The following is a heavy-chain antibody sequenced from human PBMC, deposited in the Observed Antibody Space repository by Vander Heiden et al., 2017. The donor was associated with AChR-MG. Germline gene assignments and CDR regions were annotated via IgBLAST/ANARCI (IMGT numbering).Heavy chain of an antibody. CDR3: ARGGWGWTVNPLDV. Sequence: QVQLQQWGAGLLKPSETLSLTCAVYGGSFSGYYWTWIRQPPGKGLEWIGEINHSGSTNYNPSLKSRVTISVDTSKNQFSLKLSSVTAADTAVYYCARGGWGWTVNPLDVWGKGTTVTVSS. V-gene: IGHV4-34*01. J-gene: IGHJ6*04. D-gene: IGHD4-17*01. CDR1: GGSFSGYY. CDR2: INHSGST.